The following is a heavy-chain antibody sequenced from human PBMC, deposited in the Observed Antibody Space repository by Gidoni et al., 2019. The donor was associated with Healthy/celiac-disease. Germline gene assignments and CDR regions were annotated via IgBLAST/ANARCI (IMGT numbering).Heavy chain of an antibody. CDR1: GYTLTSYA. Sequence: QVQLVQSGAEVNKPGASVKVSCKASGYTLTSYAMHWVRQAPGQRLEWMGWINAGNGNTKYSQKFQGRVTITRDTSASTAYMELSSLRSEDTAVYYCAREDRMTTVRGWFDPWGQGTLVTVSS. D-gene: IGHD4-17*01. CDR3: AREDRMTTVRGWFDP. V-gene: IGHV1-3*01. CDR2: INAGNGNT. J-gene: IGHJ5*02.